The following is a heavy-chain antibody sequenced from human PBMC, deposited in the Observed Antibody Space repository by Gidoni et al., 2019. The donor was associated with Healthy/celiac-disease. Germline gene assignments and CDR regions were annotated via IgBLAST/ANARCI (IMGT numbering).Heavy chain of an antibody. CDR2: IYSGGST. D-gene: IGHD1-26*01. V-gene: IGHV3-66*01. J-gene: IGHJ6*02. Sequence: EVQLVESGGGLVQPGGSLRLSCAASGFTVSRNCMSWVRQAPGKGREWVSVIYSGGSTYYAYSVKGRFTISRNNSKNTLYLQMNSRRAEDTAVYYCARDQRSGSYYEDRYYGMDVWGQGTTVTVSS. CDR3: ARDQRSGSYYEDRYYGMDV. CDR1: GFTVSRNC.